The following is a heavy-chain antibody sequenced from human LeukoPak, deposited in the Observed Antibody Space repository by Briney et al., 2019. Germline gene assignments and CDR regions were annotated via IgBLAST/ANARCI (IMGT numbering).Heavy chain of an antibody. Sequence: ASVKVSCKASGYTFTGYYMHWVRQAPGQGLEWMGWINPNSGGTNYAQKFQGRVTMTRDTSISTAYMELSRLRSDDTAVYYCARGRLKREYIVRGVHDYWGQGTLVTVSS. CDR3: ARGRLKREYIVRGVHDY. J-gene: IGHJ4*02. CDR1: GYTFTGYY. V-gene: IGHV1-2*02. CDR2: INPNSGGT. D-gene: IGHD3-10*01.